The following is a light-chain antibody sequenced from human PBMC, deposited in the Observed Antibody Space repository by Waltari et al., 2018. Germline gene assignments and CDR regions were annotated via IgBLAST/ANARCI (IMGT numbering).Light chain of an antibody. CDR3: QQSYSTPGT. CDR1: QSINNY. J-gene: IGKJ3*01. Sequence: DIQMTQSPPPLSASVGHRVTITCRASQSINNYLNWYQQKPGKAPKLLIYAAFTLQSGVPSRFSGSGSGTDFTLTISSLQSEDFATYYCQQSYSTPGTFGPGTKVDIK. CDR2: AAF. V-gene: IGKV1-39*01.